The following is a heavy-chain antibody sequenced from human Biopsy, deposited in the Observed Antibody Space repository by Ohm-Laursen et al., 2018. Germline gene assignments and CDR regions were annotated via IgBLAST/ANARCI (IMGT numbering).Heavy chain of an antibody. D-gene: IGHD1/OR15-1a*01. Sequence: QTLSLTCAASGFSFENYVMKWFRQGPEKGLEWVGLIRSSGYGGTADYAASVKGRFTISRDDSKSFAYLQMTSLRTEDTAVYFCAREGLGTTADYWGQGILVTVSS. CDR1: GFSFENYV. CDR3: AREGLGTTADY. V-gene: IGHV3-49*03. CDR2: IRSSGYGGTA. J-gene: IGHJ4*02.